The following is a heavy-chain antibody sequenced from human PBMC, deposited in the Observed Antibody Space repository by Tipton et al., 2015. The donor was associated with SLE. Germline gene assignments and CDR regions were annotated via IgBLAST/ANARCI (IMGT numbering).Heavy chain of an antibody. V-gene: IGHV3-48*01. D-gene: IGHD5-18*01. Sequence: SLRLSCAASGFTFNTYSMNWVRQAPGKGLEWVSYISSSSSTIFYADSVKGRFTISRDNAKNSLYLQMNSLRAEDTALYYCARDRPHTAMMFDYWGQGRLVTVSS. CDR2: ISSSSSTI. CDR3: ARDRPHTAMMFDY. J-gene: IGHJ4*02. CDR1: GFTFNTYS.